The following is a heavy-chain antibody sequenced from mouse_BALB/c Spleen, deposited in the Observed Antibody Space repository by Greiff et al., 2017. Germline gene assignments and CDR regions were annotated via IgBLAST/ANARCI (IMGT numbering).Heavy chain of an antibody. Sequence: VQLKESGPELVKPGASVKISCKASGYSFTGYFMNWVKQSHGKSLEWIGRINPYNGDTFYNQKFKGKATLTVDKSSSTAHMELLSLTSEDSAVYYCGREVLYGNYEYYAMDYWGQGTSVTVSS. D-gene: IGHD2-10*02. V-gene: IGHV1-37*01. CDR1: GYSFTGYF. CDR2: INPYNGDT. J-gene: IGHJ4*01. CDR3: GREVLYGNYEYYAMDY.